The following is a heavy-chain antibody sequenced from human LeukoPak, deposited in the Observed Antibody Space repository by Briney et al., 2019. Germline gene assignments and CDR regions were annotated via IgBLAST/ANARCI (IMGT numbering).Heavy chain of an antibody. CDR3: ARGMGWFDP. J-gene: IGHJ5*02. CDR2: IHHSGIT. V-gene: IGHV4-39*02. Sequence: SETLSLTCTVSGGSISSYYWGWIRQPPGKGLEWIGSIHHSGITHYNPSLKSPFTISVDTSKNQFSLKLNSVTVAETAVYYCARGMGWFDPWGQGTLVTVSS. D-gene: IGHD5-24*01. CDR1: GGSISSYY.